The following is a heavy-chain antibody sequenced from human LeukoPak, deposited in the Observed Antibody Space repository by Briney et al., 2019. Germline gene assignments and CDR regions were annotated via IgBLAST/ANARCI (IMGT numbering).Heavy chain of an antibody. CDR1: GFTFSSYA. V-gene: IGHV3-9*01. CDR3: AKDNAAAGSEYFQH. CDR2: ISWNSGSI. D-gene: IGHD6-13*01. J-gene: IGHJ1*01. Sequence: PGGSLRLSCAASGFTFSSYAMHWVRQAPGKGLEWVSGISWNSGSIGYADSVKGRFTISRDNAKNSLYLQMNSLRAEDTALYYCAKDNAAAGSEYFQHWGQGTLVTVSS.